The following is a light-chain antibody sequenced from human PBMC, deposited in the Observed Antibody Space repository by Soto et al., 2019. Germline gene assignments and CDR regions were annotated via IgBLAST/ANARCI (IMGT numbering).Light chain of an antibody. CDR3: SSCTSIGTFYV. Sequence: QSVLTQPASVSGSPGQSITISCTGTSGDVGGYDFVSWYQHHPGKAPKLMIYEVSNRPSGVSNRFSGSKSGSTASLTISGLQAEDEADYYCSSCTSIGTFYVSGTGTKVTVL. V-gene: IGLV2-14*01. CDR1: SGDVGGYDF. CDR2: EVS. J-gene: IGLJ1*01.